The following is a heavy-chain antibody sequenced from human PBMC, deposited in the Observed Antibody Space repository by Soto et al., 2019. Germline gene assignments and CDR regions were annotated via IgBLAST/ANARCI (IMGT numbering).Heavy chain of an antibody. Sequence: QVQLVQSGAEVKKPGSSVKVSCRASGGTFSSHTISWVRQAPGQGLEWMGGIMPMFGVTNYARKFQGRLTMTANASTTTAXXXVXXLTSEDTAVYYCAGEGVTRSMSLPWMGYHYYGLDVWGQGTTVIVSS. V-gene: IGHV1-69*12. J-gene: IGHJ6*02. CDR3: AGEGVTRSMSLPWMGYHYYGLDV. CDR2: IMPMFGVT. D-gene: IGHD2-2*01. CDR1: GGTFSSHT.